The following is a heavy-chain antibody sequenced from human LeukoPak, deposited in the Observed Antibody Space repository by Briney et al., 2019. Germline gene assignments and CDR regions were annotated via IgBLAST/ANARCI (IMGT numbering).Heavy chain of an antibody. D-gene: IGHD6-19*01. CDR3: AKVRGTYSSGYFFDY. CDR1: GFTFDKNA. Sequence: PGGSLRLSCAASGFTFDKNAMHWVRQAPGKGLEWLSIISWNSGYIGYADSVKGRFTISRDNAKKSLDLQMNSLRAEDTAFYYCAKVRGTYSSGYFFDYWGQGTLVTVSS. V-gene: IGHV3-9*01. CDR2: ISWNSGYI. J-gene: IGHJ4*02.